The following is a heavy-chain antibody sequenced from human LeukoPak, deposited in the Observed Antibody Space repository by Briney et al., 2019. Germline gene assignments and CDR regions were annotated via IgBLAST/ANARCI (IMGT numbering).Heavy chain of an antibody. V-gene: IGHV3-53*01. CDR2: IYSGSST. J-gene: IGHJ4*02. D-gene: IGHD5-18*01. CDR3: ARGGWVRAMAIDY. CDR1: GFTVSSNY. Sequence: GGSLRLSCAASGFTVSSNYMSWVRQAPGKGLEWVSVIYSGSSTYYADSVKGRFTISRDNSKNTLYLQMNSLGAEDTAVYYCARGGWVRAMAIDYWGQGTLVTVSS.